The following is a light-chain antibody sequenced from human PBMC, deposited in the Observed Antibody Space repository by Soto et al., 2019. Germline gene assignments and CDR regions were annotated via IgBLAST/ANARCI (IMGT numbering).Light chain of an antibody. CDR1: SVHSSYA. CDR3: QTWGTGIQV. V-gene: IGLV4-69*01. J-gene: IGLJ3*02. CDR2: LNSDGRH. Sequence: QPVLTQSPAASASLGASVKLTCTLTSVHSSYAIAWLQQQPEKGPRYLMKLNSDGRHIKGDGIPDRFSGSSSGAERYLTISSLQSEDEADYYCQTWGTGIQVFGGGTKLTVL.